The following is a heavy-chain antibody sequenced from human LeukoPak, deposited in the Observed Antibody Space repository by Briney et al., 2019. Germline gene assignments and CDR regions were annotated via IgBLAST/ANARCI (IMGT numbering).Heavy chain of an antibody. CDR1: GGSISSGSYY. J-gene: IGHJ4*02. CDR2: IYTSGST. V-gene: IGHV4-61*02. CDR3: AKDQGSTPTDY. Sequence: SETLSLTCTVSGGSISSGSYYWSWIRQPAGKGLEWIGRIYTSGSTNYNPSLKSRVTISVDTSKNQFSLKLSSVTAADTAVYYCAKDQGSTPTDYWGQGTLVTVSS.